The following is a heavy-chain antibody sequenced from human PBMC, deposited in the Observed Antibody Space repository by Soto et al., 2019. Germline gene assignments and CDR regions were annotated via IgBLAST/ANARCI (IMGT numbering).Heavy chain of an antibody. CDR1: GFTFSNFP. J-gene: IGHJ1*01. V-gene: IGHV3-30*09. CDR3: ARRTMVTNRYFQL. CDR2: ISFDVANK. D-gene: IGHD4-4*01. Sequence: GGSLRLSCAGSGFTFSNFPLHWVRQAPGKGLEWVAVISFDVANKYYADSVKGRFALSRDNSKNTVFLQMNSLRRDDTAIYYCARRTMVTNRYFQLWGQGTQVTVSS.